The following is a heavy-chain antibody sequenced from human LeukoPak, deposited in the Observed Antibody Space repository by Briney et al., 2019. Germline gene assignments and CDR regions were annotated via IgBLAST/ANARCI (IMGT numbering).Heavy chain of an antibody. Sequence: ASVKVSCKGSGYTFTSYDINWVRQATGQGLEWMAWMNPNSGNTGYAQKFQGRVTITRNTSISTAYMELSSLRSEDTAVYYCARGPLGYYYMDVWGTGTTVTVSS. V-gene: IGHV1-8*03. J-gene: IGHJ6*03. CDR1: GYTFTSYD. CDR3: ARGPLGYYYMDV. CDR2: MNPNSGNT.